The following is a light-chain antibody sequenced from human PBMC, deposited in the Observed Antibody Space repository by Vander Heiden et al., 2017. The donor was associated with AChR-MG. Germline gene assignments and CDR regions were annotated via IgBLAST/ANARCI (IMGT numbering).Light chain of an antibody. CDR3: QSYDSSLSGWGV. CDR1: SSNIGAGYD. CDR2: GNS. J-gene: IGLJ2*01. Sequence: QSVLTPPPSVSAAPGQRVTISCTGRSSNIGAGYDVHWYQQLPGTAPKLLIYGNSNRPSGVPDRFSGSKSGTSASLAIAGLQAEDEADYYCQSYDSSLSGWGVFGGGTKLTVL. V-gene: IGLV1-40*01.